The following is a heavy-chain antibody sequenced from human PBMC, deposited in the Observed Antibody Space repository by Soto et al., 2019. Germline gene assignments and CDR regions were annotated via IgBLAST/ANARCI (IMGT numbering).Heavy chain of an antibody. Sequence: QVPLVESGGGVVQPGRSLRLSCAASGFTFSSYGMHWVRQDPGKGLEWVAVIWFDGSNKFYADSVKGRFTISRDNSKNTVSLQMNSLRDEDSAAYYCATTGPYWGQGTLVTVSS. CDR3: ATTGPY. CDR1: GFTFSSYG. CDR2: IWFDGSNK. V-gene: IGHV3-33*01. J-gene: IGHJ4*02.